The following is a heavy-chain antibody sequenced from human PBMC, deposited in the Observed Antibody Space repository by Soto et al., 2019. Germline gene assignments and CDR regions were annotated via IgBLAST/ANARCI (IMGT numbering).Heavy chain of an antibody. J-gene: IGHJ3*02. CDR1: GGSISSSSYY. CDR3: ARHVPYGDLPRAFDI. CDR2: IYYSGST. Sequence: QLQLQESGPGLVKPSETLSLTCTVSGGSISSSSYYWGWIRQPPGKGLEWIGSIYYSGSTYYNPSLKSRVTISVDTSKSQLSLMLRSVTAADTAVYYCARHVPYGDLPRAFDIWVHGTMVTVSS. D-gene: IGHD4-17*01. V-gene: IGHV4-39*01.